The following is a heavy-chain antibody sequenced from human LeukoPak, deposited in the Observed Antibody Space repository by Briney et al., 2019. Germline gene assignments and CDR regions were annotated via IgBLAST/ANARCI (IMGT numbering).Heavy chain of an antibody. D-gene: IGHD5-24*01. Sequence: PSETLSLTCTVSGGSISSYYWSWIQQPPGKGLEWIGYIYYSGSTNYNPSLKSRVTISVDTSKNQFSLKLSSVTAADTAVYYCARHRRDGYNLRFYFDYWGQGTLVTVSS. CDR3: ARHRRDGYNLRFYFDY. CDR2: IYYSGST. CDR1: GGSISSYY. V-gene: IGHV4-59*08. J-gene: IGHJ4*02.